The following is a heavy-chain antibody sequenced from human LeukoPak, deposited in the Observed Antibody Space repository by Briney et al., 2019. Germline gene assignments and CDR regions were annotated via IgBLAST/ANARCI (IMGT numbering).Heavy chain of an antibody. D-gene: IGHD3-22*01. CDR3: ARGKHIGGYYLFDS. V-gene: IGHV4-59*01. J-gene: IGHJ4*02. Sequence: SETLSLTCTVSGGSISSYYWSWIRQPPGKGLEWVGYTYYSGSTNYNPSLKGRVTISVDMSKNQFSIKLSSVTAADTAVYYCARGKHIGGYYLFDSWGQGSLVTVSS. CDR2: TYYSGST. CDR1: GGSISSYY.